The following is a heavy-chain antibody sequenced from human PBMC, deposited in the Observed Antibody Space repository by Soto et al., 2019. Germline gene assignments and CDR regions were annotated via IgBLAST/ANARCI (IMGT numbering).Heavy chain of an antibody. V-gene: IGHV4-31*11. CDR3: ARDRCYRDSDYYGMDV. D-gene: IGHD4-17*01. J-gene: IGHJ6*02. Sequence: QVQLQESGPGLVKPSQTLSLTCVVSGASIRSDGPYWSWVRQFPGKGLEWIGYIHFSGTPFYSPSLKSRFSILLGTSESSFSLQLSSVTAADTAVYYCARDRCYRDSDYYGMDVWGQGITVTVS. CDR2: IHFSGTP. CDR1: GASIRSDGPY.